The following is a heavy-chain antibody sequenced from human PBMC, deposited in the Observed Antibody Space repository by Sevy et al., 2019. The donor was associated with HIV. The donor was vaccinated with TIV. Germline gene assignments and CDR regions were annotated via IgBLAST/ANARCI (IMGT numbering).Heavy chain of an antibody. V-gene: IGHV1-8*01. CDR3: ARGLSCYYDKRGHWVNWYFDL. D-gene: IGHD3-22*01. Sequence: ASVKVSCKASGYTFSNNDINWVRQAPGQGLEWMGWMNPNSGNTGYGQKFQGRVTMTRDTSINTAYMELSSLTSEDTAVYYCARGLSCYYDKRGHWVNWYFDLWGRGTLVTVSS. CDR1: GYTFSNND. CDR2: MNPNSGNT. J-gene: IGHJ2*01.